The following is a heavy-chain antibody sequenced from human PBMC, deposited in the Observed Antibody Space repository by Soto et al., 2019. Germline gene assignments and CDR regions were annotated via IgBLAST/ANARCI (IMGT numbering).Heavy chain of an antibody. V-gene: IGHV3-33*01. J-gene: IGHJ6*02. Sequence: QVQLVESGGGVVQPGRSLRLSCAASGFTFSSYGMHWVRQAPGKGLEWVAVIWYDGSNKYYADSVKGRFTISRDNSKNTLYLQRNSLRAEDTAVYYCARDEGYCSSTSCYERASADYYYGMDVWGQGTTVTVSS. CDR1: GFTFSSYG. CDR3: ARDEGYCSSTSCYERASADYYYGMDV. D-gene: IGHD2-2*01. CDR2: IWYDGSNK.